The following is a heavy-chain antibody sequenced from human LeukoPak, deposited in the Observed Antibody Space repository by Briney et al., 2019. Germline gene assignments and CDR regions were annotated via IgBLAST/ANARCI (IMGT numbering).Heavy chain of an antibody. CDR1: GFSFTSYW. J-gene: IGHJ1*01. D-gene: IGHD6-13*01. CDR3: VKYSSSWYESGYFQH. V-gene: IGHV5-51*01. CDR2: IYPGDSDT. Sequence: GESLKISCKGSGFSFTSYWIGWVRQMPGKGLEWIGIIYPGDSDTRYSPSFQGQVTISADKSISTAYLQWSSLKASDTAMYYCVKYSSSWYESGYFQHWGQGTLVTVSS.